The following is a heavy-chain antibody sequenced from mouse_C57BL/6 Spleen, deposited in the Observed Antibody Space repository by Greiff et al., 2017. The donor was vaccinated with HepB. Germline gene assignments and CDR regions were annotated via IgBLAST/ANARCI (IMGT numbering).Heavy chain of an antibody. V-gene: IGHV1-26*01. Sequence: EVKLQQSGPELVKPGASVKISCKASGYTFTDYYMNWVKQSHGKSLEWIGDINPNNGGTSYNQKFKGKATLTVDKSSSTAYMELRSLTSEDSAVYYCARSYGSSHYYAMDYWGQGTSVTVSS. CDR1: GYTFTDYY. J-gene: IGHJ4*01. CDR3: ARSYGSSHYYAMDY. CDR2: INPNNGGT. D-gene: IGHD1-1*01.